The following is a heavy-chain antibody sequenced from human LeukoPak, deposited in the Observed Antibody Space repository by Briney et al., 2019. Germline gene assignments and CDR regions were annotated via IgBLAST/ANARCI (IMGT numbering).Heavy chain of an antibody. J-gene: IGHJ4*02. V-gene: IGHV4-39*01. CDR1: GGSISNSNIN. D-gene: IGHD2-2*01. CDR2: IYYDGST. CDR3: ARARGHTTCCSGGFDY. Sequence: PSETLSLTCTVSGGSISNSNINWGWIRQPPGKGLEWIGSIYYDGSTYYNPSLKSRVTMSVDTSKNQFPLQLTSVTAADTAVYYCARARGHTTCCSGGFDYECQGNVVTVSS.